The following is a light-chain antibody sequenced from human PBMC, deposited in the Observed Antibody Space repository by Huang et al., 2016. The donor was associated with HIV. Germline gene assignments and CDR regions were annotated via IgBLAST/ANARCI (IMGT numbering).Light chain of an antibody. CDR1: QSVTSSY. CDR3: QQYGSSPRA. V-gene: IGKV3-20*01. CDR2: GAS. J-gene: IGKJ1*01. Sequence: EIVLTQSPGTLSLSPGEGATLSCRASQSVTSSYLAWYQQRPGQAPRLLIYGASSRATGIPDRFSGSGSVTDFTLTISRLEPEDFAVYYCQQYGSSPRAFGQGTKVEIK.